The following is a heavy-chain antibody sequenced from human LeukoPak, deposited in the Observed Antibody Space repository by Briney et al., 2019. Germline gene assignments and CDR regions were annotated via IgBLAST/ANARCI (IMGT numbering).Heavy chain of an antibody. Sequence: PSETLSLTCTVSGASISSYYWSWLRQPPGKGLEWIGYIYYRGSTNLNPSLKSRVTISLDTSKNQFSLKLSSVTAADTAVYYCARLRRDSSYFYAMDVWGQGTTVTVSS. J-gene: IGHJ6*02. CDR3: ARLRRDSSYFYAMDV. CDR2: IYYRGST. D-gene: IGHD2-15*01. CDR1: GASISSYY. V-gene: IGHV4-59*08.